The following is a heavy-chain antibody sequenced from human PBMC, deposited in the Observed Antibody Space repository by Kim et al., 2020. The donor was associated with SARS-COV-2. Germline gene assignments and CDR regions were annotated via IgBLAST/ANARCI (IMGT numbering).Heavy chain of an antibody. V-gene: IGHV1-24*01. Sequence: ASVKVSCKVSGYPVNEFPMQWVRQAPGKGLEWMGRFDPEDGETIVAQKFQGRVTVSEDTSTNTAYLDLRSLKSDDTAVYYCATALGYSDALDPWGQGTLVTVSS. CDR2: FDPEDGET. D-gene: IGHD5-12*01. J-gene: IGHJ5*02. CDR1: GYPVNEFP. CDR3: ATALGYSDALDP.